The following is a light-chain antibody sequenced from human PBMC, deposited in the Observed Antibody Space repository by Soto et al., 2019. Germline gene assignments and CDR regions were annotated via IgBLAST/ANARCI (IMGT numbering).Light chain of an antibody. CDR3: GTWDSSLRVVV. J-gene: IGLJ2*01. Sequence: QSGLTQPPSVSAAPGQKVTISCSGSNSNIGDNYVSWYQHLPGTAPKLLIYDNYKRPSGIADRFSGSKSGTSATLGIAALQTGVEADYYCGTWDSSLRVVVFGGGTKLTVL. CDR1: NSNIGDNY. CDR2: DNY. V-gene: IGLV1-51*01.